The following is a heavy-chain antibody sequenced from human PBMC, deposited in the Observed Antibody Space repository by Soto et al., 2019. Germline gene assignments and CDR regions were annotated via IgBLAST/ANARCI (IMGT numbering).Heavy chain of an antibody. Sequence: EVRLVESGGGLVKPGGSLRLSCAASGFTFSNSWMSWVRQAPGKGLEWVGRIKSNTDAGTTEYAAPVKDRFIISRADSKNTMYLQINSLKTEDTAVYYCTTDRRIHLWSSRFSEYWGQGTLVTVS. D-gene: IGHD5-18*01. CDR1: GFTFSNSW. CDR2: IKSNTDAGTT. CDR3: TTDRRIHLWSSRFSEY. J-gene: IGHJ4*02. V-gene: IGHV3-15*01.